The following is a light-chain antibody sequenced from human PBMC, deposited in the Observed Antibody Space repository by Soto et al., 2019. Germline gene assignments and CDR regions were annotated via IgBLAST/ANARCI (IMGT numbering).Light chain of an antibody. Sequence: EIVLTQSPGTLSLSPGERATLSCRASQSVSSSSLAWYQQRRGQAPRLLIHGASSRATGIPDRFSGSGSGTDFTLTISRLEPEDFVVYYCQQYGSSPRTFGQGTKVEVK. CDR3: QQYGSSPRT. CDR1: QSVSSSS. V-gene: IGKV3-20*01. J-gene: IGKJ1*01. CDR2: GAS.